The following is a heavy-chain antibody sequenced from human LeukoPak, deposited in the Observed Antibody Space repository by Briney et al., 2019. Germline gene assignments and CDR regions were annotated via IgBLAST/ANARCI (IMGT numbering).Heavy chain of an antibody. CDR2: TYTSGRT. D-gene: IGHD3-3*01. CDR3: ARGGDDFWSGQNWFDP. CDR1: GGSISSNSYS. J-gene: IGHJ5*02. Sequence: SETLSLTCSVSGGSISSNSYSWTWIRQPAGKGLEWIGRTYTSGRTNYNPSLKSRVTISVDTSKNQFSLKLSSVTAADTAVYYCARGGDDFWSGQNWFDPWGQGTLVTVSS. V-gene: IGHV4-61*02.